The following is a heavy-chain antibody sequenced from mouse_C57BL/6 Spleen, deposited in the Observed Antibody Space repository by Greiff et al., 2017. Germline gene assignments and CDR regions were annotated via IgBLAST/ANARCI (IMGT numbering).Heavy chain of an antibody. D-gene: IGHD1-1*02. V-gene: IGHV8-12*01. CDR2: IYWDDDK. Sequence: QVTLKVSGPGLLQSSQPLSLTCSFSGFSLSTSGMGVSWIRQPSGKGLEWLAHIYWDDDKRYNPSLKSRLTISKATSRNQVFLKISSVDTADTATYNCARISRYGPYYYAMDYWGQGTSVTVSA. CDR1: GFSLSTSGMG. CDR3: ARISRYGPYYYAMDY. J-gene: IGHJ4*01.